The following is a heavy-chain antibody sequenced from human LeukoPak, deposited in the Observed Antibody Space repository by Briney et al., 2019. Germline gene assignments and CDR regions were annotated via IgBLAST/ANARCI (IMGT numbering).Heavy chain of an antibody. CDR3: AAQGGSGDLRY. V-gene: IGHV3-15*01. J-gene: IGHJ4*02. CDR2: IKRIIDGGTT. D-gene: IGHD4-17*01. Sequence: GGSLRLSCAASGFTFSNTWMNWVRQASGKGLEWVGRIKRIIDGGTTDYAAPVKGRFTVSRDDSINTLYLQMSSLKTEDTAVYYCAAQGGSGDLRYWGQGTLVTVSS. CDR1: GFTFSNTW.